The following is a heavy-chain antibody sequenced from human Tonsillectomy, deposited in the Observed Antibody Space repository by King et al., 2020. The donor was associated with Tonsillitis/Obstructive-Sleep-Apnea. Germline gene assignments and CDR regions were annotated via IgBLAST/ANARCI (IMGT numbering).Heavy chain of an antibody. CDR2: IYYSGST. V-gene: IGHV4-59*01. CDR1: GGSISSYY. Sequence: VQLQESGPGLVKPSETLSLTCTVSGGSISSYYWSWIRQPPGKGLEWIGYIYYSGSTNYNPSLKSRVTISIDTSKNQFSLKLSSVTAADTAVYYCARGTVNIDLWGRGTLVTVSS. J-gene: IGHJ2*01. D-gene: IGHD4-17*01. CDR3: ARGTVNIDL.